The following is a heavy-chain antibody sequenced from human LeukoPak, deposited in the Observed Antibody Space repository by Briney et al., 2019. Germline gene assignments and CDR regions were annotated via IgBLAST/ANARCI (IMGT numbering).Heavy chain of an antibody. V-gene: IGHV5-51*01. CDR2: IYPDDSDT. J-gene: IGHJ3*02. CDR3: ARLYDSSGYRAFDI. D-gene: IGHD3-22*01. CDR1: GYTFTSYW. Sequence: GESLKISCKGSGYTFTSYWIAWVRQMPGKGLEWMGIIYPDDSDTRYSPSFQGQVTISADKSISTAYLQWSSLKASDTAMYYCARLYDSSGYRAFDIWGQGTMVTVSS.